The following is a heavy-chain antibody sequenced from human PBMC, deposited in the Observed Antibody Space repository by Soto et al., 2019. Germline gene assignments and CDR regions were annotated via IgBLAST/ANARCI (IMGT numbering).Heavy chain of an antibody. D-gene: IGHD2-2*01. CDR2: ISGSGGTT. V-gene: IGHV3-23*01. Sequence: GGSLRLSCAASGFTFRNYAMSWARQAPGKGLEWVSAISGSGGTTHYANSVKGRFTISRDNSKNTLYLQMNSLRVEDTAVYYCAKDRSSTSCYAFDYWGQGSLVTVSS. CDR3: AKDRSSTSCYAFDY. J-gene: IGHJ4*02. CDR1: GFTFRNYA.